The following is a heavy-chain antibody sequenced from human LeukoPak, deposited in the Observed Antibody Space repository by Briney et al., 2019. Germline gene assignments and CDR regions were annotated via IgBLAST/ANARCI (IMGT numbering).Heavy chain of an antibody. Sequence: GASVKVSCKASGYTFTGYYMHWVRPAPGQGLEWMGWINPNSGGTNYAQKFQGRVTMTRDTSISTAYMELSRLRSDDTAVYYCARDHGTSWASTWFDPWGQGTLVTVSS. V-gene: IGHV1-2*02. CDR1: GYTFTGYY. CDR3: ARDHGTSWASTWFDP. CDR2: INPNSGGT. J-gene: IGHJ5*02. D-gene: IGHD2-2*01.